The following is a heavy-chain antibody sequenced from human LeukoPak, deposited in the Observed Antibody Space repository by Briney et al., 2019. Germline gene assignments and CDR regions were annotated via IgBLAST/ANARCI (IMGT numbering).Heavy chain of an antibody. CDR2: ISGSGGST. CDR3: ARDRGYFDN. CDR1: GFTFSSYA. V-gene: IGHV3-23*01. J-gene: IGHJ4*02. Sequence: GRSLRLSCAASGFTFSSYAMSWVREAPGKGLESVSAISGSGGSTYYADSVKGRFTISRDNVQNSLYLQMNSLRAEDTAMYYCARDRGYFDNWGQGTLVTVSS.